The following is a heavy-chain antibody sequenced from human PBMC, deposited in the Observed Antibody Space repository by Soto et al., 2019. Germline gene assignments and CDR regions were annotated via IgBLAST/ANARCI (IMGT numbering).Heavy chain of an antibody. CDR3: ARVVGAYYYDSSGYYPIIFAY. V-gene: IGHV4-61*01. Sequence: SETLSLTCTGSGGSVGSGSYYWSWIRQPPGKGLEWIGYIYYSGSTNYNPSLKSRVTISVDTSKNQFSLKLSSVTAADTAVYYCARVVGAYYYDSSGYYPIIFAYWGQGTLVIVSS. CDR1: GGSVGSGSYY. J-gene: IGHJ4*02. D-gene: IGHD3-22*01. CDR2: IYYSGST.